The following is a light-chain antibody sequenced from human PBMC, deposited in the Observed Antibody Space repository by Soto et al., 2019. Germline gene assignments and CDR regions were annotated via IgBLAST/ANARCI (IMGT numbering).Light chain of an antibody. CDR3: QQYSNWPPYT. J-gene: IGKJ2*01. V-gene: IGKV3-15*01. CDR2: GSS. Sequence: DIVMTQSPGSLSASPGESVTLSCRASQSVGSTLAWYQHQPGQAPRVLIYGSSTRATGIPDRFSDSGSGTDFTLTINSLQSEDFAVYYCQQYSNWPPYTFGQGTKLEMK. CDR1: QSVGST.